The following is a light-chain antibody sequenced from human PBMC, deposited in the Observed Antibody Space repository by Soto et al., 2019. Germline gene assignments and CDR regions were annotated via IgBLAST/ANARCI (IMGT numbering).Light chain of an antibody. CDR2: EAS. CDR3: CSLTNGATWV. V-gene: IGLV2-23*01. CDR1: TSDVGSHNF. Sequence: QSALTQPASVSGSPGQSITISCTGTTSDVGSHNFVSWYQQYPGKAPKLLIYEASKRPSGLSNRFSGSKSGNTPSLTISGLQAEDEADYYCCSLTNGATWVFGGGTKVTVL. J-gene: IGLJ3*02.